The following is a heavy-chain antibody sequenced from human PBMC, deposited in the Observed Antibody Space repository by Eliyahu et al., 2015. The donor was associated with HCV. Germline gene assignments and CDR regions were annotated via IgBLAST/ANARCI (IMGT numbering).Heavy chain of an antibody. CDR1: GFTFSSYE. CDR3: ARGGYGGTWFDP. Sequence: EVQLVESGGGLVQPGGSLRLXXAASGFTFSSYEMNXVRQAPGKGLEWVSYISXXGSTIYYADSVKGRFTISRDNAKNSLYLQMNSLRAEDTAVYYCARGGYGGTWFDPWGQGTLVTVSS. D-gene: IGHD4-23*01. CDR2: ISXXGSTI. V-gene: IGHV3-48*03. J-gene: IGHJ5*02.